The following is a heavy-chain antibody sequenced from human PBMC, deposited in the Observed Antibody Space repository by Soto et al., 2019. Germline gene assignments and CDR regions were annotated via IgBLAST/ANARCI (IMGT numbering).Heavy chain of an antibody. J-gene: IGHJ6*02. CDR3: ARGTGGAALKGSGMDV. V-gene: IGHV4-31*02. CDR2: IYYNGNT. CDR1: GGSIGSRDYY. D-gene: IGHD3-10*01. Sequence: QVQVQESGPGLVKPSQTLSLKCSVSGGSIGSRDYYWSWIRQHPEKGLEWIGSIYYNGNTDYNPSLRGRPTMSLDTSMNDLSLKLTSVTAADTAVYYCARGTGGAALKGSGMDVWGQGTTVTVS.